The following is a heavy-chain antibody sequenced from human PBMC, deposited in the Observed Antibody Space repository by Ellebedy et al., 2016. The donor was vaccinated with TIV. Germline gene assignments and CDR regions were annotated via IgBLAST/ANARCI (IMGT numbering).Heavy chain of an antibody. Sequence: GESLKISCAASGFTFSGYWMSWVRQAPGKGLEWLSVIYSDAATYYADSVKGRFTISRDNSKNTLYLQMNSLRAEDTAVYYCARGFRFGMDVWGQGTTVTVSS. CDR3: ARGFRFGMDV. CDR1: GFTFSGYW. V-gene: IGHV3-66*01. CDR2: IYSDAAT. D-gene: IGHD3-10*01. J-gene: IGHJ6*02.